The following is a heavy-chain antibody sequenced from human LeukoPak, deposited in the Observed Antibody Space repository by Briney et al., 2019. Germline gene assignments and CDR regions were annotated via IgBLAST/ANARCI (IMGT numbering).Heavy chain of an antibody. J-gene: IGHJ5*02. CDR3: ARGGGDLGWFDP. V-gene: IGHV4-34*01. Sequence: PSETLSLTRAVYGGSFSGYYWSWIRQPPGKGLEWIGEINHSGSTNYNPSLKSRVTISVDTSKNQFSLKLSSVTAADTAVYYCARGGGDLGWFDPWGQGTLVTVSS. CDR1: GGSFSGYY. D-gene: IGHD3-16*01. CDR2: INHSGST.